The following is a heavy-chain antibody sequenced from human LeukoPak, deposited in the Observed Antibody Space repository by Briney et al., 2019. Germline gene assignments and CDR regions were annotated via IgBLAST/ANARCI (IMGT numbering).Heavy chain of an antibody. CDR1: GVTLRTYS. J-gene: IGHJ6*02. CDR2: ISGSSSFI. V-gene: IGHV3-21*01. D-gene: IGHD3-22*01. CDR3: ASYYYDRSGSYWYYGMDV. Sequence: GGSLRLSCAASGVTLRTYSMNWVRQAPGKGLEWGSCISGSSSFIYYSDSVKGRFTISRDNAKTSVYLQMNRLRAEDTAVYYCASYYYDRSGSYWYYGMDVWGQGPTVTVSS.